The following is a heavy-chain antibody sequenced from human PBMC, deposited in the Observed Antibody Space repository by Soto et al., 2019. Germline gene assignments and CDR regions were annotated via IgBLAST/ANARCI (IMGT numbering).Heavy chain of an antibody. V-gene: IGHV4-31*03. D-gene: IGHD2-8*01. J-gene: IGHJ5*02. CDR3: ARGLGYCTNGVCYGSWFDP. CDR2: IYYSGST. CDR1: GGSISSGGYY. Sequence: SETLSLTCTVSGGSISSGGYYWSWIRQHPGKGLEWIGYIYYSGSTYYNPSPKSRVTISVDTSKNQFSLKLSSVTAADTAVYYCARGLGYCTNGVCYGSWFDPWGQGTLVTVSS.